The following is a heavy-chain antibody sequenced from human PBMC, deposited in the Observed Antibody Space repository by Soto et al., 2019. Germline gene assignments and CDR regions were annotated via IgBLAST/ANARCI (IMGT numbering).Heavy chain of an antibody. J-gene: IGHJ4*02. V-gene: IGHV3-23*01. Sequence: LRLSCAASGFTFSSYAMSWVRQAPGKGLEWVSAISGSGGSTYYADSVKGRFTISRDNSKNTLYLQMNSLRAEDTAVYYCAKDNYYDSSGHHYWGQGTLVTVSS. CDR2: ISGSGGST. D-gene: IGHD3-22*01. CDR1: GFTFSSYA. CDR3: AKDNYYDSSGHHY.